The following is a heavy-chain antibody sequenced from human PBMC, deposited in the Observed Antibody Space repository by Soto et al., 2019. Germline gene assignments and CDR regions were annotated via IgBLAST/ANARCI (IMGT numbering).Heavy chain of an antibody. V-gene: IGHV4-34*01. CDR2: INHSGST. J-gene: IGHJ6*02. Sequence: SETLSLTCAVYGGSFSGYYWSWIRQPPGKGLEWIGEINHSGSTNYNPSLKSRVTISIDTSKNQFSLKLSSVTAADTAVYHCARQRADSYDYCGLDVWGQGTAGTVS. CDR1: GGSFSGYY. CDR3: ARQRADSYDYCGLDV.